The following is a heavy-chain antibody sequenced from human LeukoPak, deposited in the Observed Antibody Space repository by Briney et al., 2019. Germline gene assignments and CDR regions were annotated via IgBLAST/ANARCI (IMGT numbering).Heavy chain of an antibody. V-gene: IGHV1-18*04. J-gene: IGHJ4*02. CDR3: AREMRPYRSSYYFGY. CDR2: ISAYNGNT. CDR1: GYTFTSYG. Sequence: GASVKVSCKASGYTFTSYGISWVRQAPGQGLEWMGWISAYNGNTNYAQKLQGRVTMTTDTSTSTAYMELRSLRSDDTAVYYCAREMRPYRSSYYFGYWGQGTLVTVSS. D-gene: IGHD6-13*01.